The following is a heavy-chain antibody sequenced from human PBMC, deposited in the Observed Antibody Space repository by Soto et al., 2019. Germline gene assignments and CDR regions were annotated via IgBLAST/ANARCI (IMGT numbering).Heavy chain of an antibody. J-gene: IGHJ6*03. CDR1: GYTFTSYD. Sequence: ASVKVSCKASGYTFTSYDINWVRQATGQGLEWMGWMNPNSGNTGYAQKFQGRVTMTRNTSISTAYMELSSLRSEDTAVYYCARAHVYDFWSGYYYMDVWGKGTTVTVSS. CDR2: MNPNSGNT. V-gene: IGHV1-8*01. CDR3: ARAHVYDFWSGYYYMDV. D-gene: IGHD3-3*01.